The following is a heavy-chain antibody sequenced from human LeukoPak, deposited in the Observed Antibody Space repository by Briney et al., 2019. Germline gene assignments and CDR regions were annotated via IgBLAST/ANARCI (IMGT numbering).Heavy chain of an antibody. J-gene: IGHJ5*02. V-gene: IGHV4-4*07. CDR3: ARVWGHCSSTSCYPWFDP. D-gene: IGHD2-2*01. CDR1: GSSISSYY. CDR2: IYTSGST. Sequence: SETLSLTCTVSGSSISSYYWSWIRQPAGKGLEWIGRIYTSGSTNYNPSLKSRVTMSVDTSKNQFSLKLSSVTAADTAVYYCARVWGHCSSTSCYPWFDPWGQGTLVTVSS.